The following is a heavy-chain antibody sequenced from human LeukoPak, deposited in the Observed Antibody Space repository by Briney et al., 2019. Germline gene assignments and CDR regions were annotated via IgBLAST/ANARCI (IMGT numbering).Heavy chain of an antibody. D-gene: IGHD3-22*01. CDR2: IYTSGST. CDR3: ARYDSGGLLLVY. V-gene: IGHV4-61*02. CDR1: GGSISSGSYY. Sequence: SQTLSLTCTVSGGSISSGSYYWSWIRQPAGKGLEWIGRIYTSGSTNYNPSLKSRVTISVDTSKNQFSLKLSSVTAADTAVYYCARYDSGGLLLVYWGQGTLVTVSS. J-gene: IGHJ4*02.